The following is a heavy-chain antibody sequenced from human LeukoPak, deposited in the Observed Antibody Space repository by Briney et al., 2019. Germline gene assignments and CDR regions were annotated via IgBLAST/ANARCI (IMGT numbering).Heavy chain of an antibody. CDR3: AKDSGYEWTFDY. V-gene: IGHV3-23*01. Sequence: GGSLRLSCAASGFTFSSYGMSWVRQAPGKGLEWVSAISGSGGSTYYADSVKGRFTISRDNSKNTLYLQMNSLRAEDTAVYYCAKDSGYEWTFDYWGQGTLVTVSS. CDR2: ISGSGGST. CDR1: GFTFSSYG. D-gene: IGHD5-12*01. J-gene: IGHJ4*02.